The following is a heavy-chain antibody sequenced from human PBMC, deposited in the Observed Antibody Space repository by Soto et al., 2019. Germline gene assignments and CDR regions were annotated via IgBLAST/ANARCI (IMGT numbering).Heavy chain of an antibody. CDR3: ARDPRSITGTTSSEDFQH. V-gene: IGHV1-69*01. CDR1: GGTFSGYA. Sequence: QAQLMQSGAEVKKPGSSVKVSCKASGGTFSGYAINWVRQAPGQGLEWMGGIFPLLGMTDYGQKFQGRITIAADESTGTAYMDLRGLRSEDTGVYYCARDPRSITGTTSSEDFQHWGQGTLVSVSS. CDR2: IFPLLGMT. J-gene: IGHJ1*01. D-gene: IGHD1-20*01.